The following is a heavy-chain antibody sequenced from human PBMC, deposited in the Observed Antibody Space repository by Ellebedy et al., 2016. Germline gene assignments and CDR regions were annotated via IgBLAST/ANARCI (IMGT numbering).Heavy chain of an antibody. D-gene: IGHD2-8*02. V-gene: IGHV4-30-4*01. J-gene: IGHJ6*02. CDR2: IYYSGST. CDR1: GGSISSGDYY. CDR3: ASPGGYTSYGMDV. Sequence: LRLSXTVSGGSISSGDYYWSWIRQPPGKGLEWIGYIYYSGSTYYNPSLKSRVTISVDTSKNQFSLKLSSVTAADTAVYYCASPGGYTSYGMDVWGQGTTVTVSS.